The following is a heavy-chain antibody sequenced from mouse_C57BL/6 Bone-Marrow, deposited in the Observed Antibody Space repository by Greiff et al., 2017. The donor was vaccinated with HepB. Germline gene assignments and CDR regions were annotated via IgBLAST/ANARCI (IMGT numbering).Heavy chain of an antibody. V-gene: IGHV5-12*01. CDR2: ISNGGGST. J-gene: IGHJ4*01. D-gene: IGHD3-2*02. CDR1: GFTFSDYY. Sequence: DVKLQESGGGLVQPGGSLKLSCAASGFTFSDYYMYWVRQTPEKRLEWVAYISNGGGSTYYPDTVKGRFTISRDNAKNTLYLQMSRLKSEDTAMYYCARQTAQAPMDYWGQGTSVTVSS. CDR3: ARQTAQAPMDY.